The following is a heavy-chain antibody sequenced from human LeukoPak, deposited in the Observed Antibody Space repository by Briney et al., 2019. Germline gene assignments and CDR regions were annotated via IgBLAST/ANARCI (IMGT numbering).Heavy chain of an antibody. Sequence: SQTLSLNCTVSGGSISSGDYYWSWIRQHPGRGLEWIGYIYYSGSTHYNPSLKSRVTISVDTSKNQFSLNLNSVTAADTAVYYCARGGYYFDYWGQGTLVTVSS. D-gene: IGHD5-12*01. CDR3: ARGGYYFDY. CDR1: GGSISSGDYY. V-gene: IGHV4-31*03. CDR2: IYYSGST. J-gene: IGHJ4*02.